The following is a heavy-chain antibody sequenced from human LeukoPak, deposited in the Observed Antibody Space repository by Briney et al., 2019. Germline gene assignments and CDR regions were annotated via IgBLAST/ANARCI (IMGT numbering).Heavy chain of an antibody. CDR3: ARGQWLARFDY. CDR2: IYYSGST. CDR1: GGSISSYY. J-gene: IGHJ4*02. D-gene: IGHD6-19*01. V-gene: IGHV4-59*01. Sequence: SETLSLTCTVSGGSISSYYWSWIRQPPGKSLEWIGYIYYSGSTNYNPSLKSRVTISVDTSKNQFSLKLSSVAAADTAVYYCARGQWLARFDYWGQGTLVTVSS.